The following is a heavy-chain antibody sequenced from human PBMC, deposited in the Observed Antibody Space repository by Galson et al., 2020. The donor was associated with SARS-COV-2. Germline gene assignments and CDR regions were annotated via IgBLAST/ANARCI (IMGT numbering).Heavy chain of an antibody. V-gene: IGHV4-59*07. J-gene: IGHJ4*02. CDR3: ARGFDY. CDR1: GDPNSSYH. Sequence: ADTLSHIRTVSGDPNSSYHWRWTRLPPGKGLEWIGYVYYSGNTNYNPSLKSRVTISGDTSKNQFSLKLTSVSAANTAVYYCARGFDYWGQGTLVTVSS. CDR2: VYYSGNT.